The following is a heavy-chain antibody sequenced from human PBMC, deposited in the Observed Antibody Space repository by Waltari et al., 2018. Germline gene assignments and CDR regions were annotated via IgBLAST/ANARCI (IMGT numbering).Heavy chain of an antibody. D-gene: IGHD3-10*01. CDR2: IIPIFGTA. V-gene: IGHV1-69*01. J-gene: IGHJ6*03. CDR1: GGTFSSYA. CDR3: ARDRRIGSGSGNRDYYMDV. Sequence: QVQLVQSGAEVKKPGSSVKVSCKASGGTFSSYAISWVRRAPGQGLEWMGGIIPIFGTANYAQKFQGRVTITADESTSTAYMELSSLRSEDTAVYYCARDRRIGSGSGNRDYYMDVWGKGTTVTVSS.